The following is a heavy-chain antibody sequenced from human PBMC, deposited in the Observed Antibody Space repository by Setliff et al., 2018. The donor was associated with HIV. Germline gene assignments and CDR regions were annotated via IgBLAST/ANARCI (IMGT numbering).Heavy chain of an antibody. V-gene: IGHV4-34*01. Sequence: PSETLSLTCAVYGGSFSGYYWSWIRQPPGKGLEWIGEINHSGSTNYNPSLKSRVTISVDTSNKNQFSLKLSSVTAADTAVYYCASGLVVGIYFQHWGQGTLVTVSS. J-gene: IGHJ1*01. CDR1: GGSFSGYY. D-gene: IGHD3-22*01. CDR2: INHSGST. CDR3: ASGLVVGIYFQH.